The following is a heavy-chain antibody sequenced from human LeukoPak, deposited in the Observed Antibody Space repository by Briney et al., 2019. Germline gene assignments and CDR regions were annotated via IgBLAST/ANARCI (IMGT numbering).Heavy chain of an antibody. V-gene: IGHV3-9*03. CDR2: INWNGGKI. Sequence: GGSLRLSCAASGFTFDDYAMHWIRQAPGKGLEWVSGINWNGGKIGYADSVKGRFTISRDSAKSSLYLQMNTLRAEDMAFYYCAKALSSSFTGSSWEYWGQGTLVTVSS. D-gene: IGHD6-6*01. J-gene: IGHJ4*02. CDR1: GFTFDDYA. CDR3: AKALSSSFTGSSWEY.